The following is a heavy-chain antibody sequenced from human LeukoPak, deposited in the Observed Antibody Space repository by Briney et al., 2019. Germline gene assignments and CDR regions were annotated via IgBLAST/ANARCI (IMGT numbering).Heavy chain of an antibody. J-gene: IGHJ4*02. D-gene: IGHD2-21*02. V-gene: IGHV3-23*01. Sequence: QPGGSLRLSCAASGFTFSSYAMSWVRQAPGEGLEWVSAISGSGGSTYYADSVKGRFTISRDNSKNTLYLQMNSLRAEDTAVYYCAREPGIVVVTADDDYWGQGTLVTVSS. CDR1: GFTFSSYA. CDR2: ISGSGGST. CDR3: AREPGIVVVTADDDY.